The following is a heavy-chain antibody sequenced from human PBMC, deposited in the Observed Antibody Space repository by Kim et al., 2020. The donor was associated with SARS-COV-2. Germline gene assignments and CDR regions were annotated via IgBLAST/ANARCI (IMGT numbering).Heavy chain of an antibody. CDR2: IIPILGIA. J-gene: IGHJ6*02. Sequence: SVKVSCKASGGTFSSYTISWVRQAPGQGLEWMGRIIPILGIANYAQKFQGRVTITADKSTSTAYMELSSLRSEDTAVYYCARGEAVAGTRYYYYGMDVWGQGTTVTVSS. V-gene: IGHV1-69*02. CDR1: GGTFSSYT. CDR3: ARGEAVAGTRYYYYGMDV. D-gene: IGHD6-19*01.